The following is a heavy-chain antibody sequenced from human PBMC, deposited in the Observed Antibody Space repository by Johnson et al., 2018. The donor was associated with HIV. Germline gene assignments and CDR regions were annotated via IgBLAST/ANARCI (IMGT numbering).Heavy chain of an antibody. CDR2: ISGSGGST. V-gene: IGHV3-23*01. CDR1: GFPFRSYA. CDR3: ARTLGFGTEDAFEI. D-gene: IGHD3-10*01. J-gene: IGHJ3*02. Sequence: VPVLESGGGLVQPGGSLRLSCAASGFPFRSYAMSWVRQAPGKGLEWVYAISGSGGSTYYADSVKGRFTISSENAQNSLYLQMNSLRAGDTAVYYCARTLGFGTEDAFEIWGQGTMVTVSS.